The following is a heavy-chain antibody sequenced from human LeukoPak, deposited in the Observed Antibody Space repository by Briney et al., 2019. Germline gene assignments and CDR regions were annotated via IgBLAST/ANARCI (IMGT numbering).Heavy chain of an antibody. CDR3: ARAPNYYGSGSYLLGGTNSAFDI. CDR1: GGSFSGYY. V-gene: IGHV4-34*01. CDR2: INHSGST. Sequence: SETLSLTCAVYGGSFSGYYWSWIRQPPGKGLEWIGEINHSGSTNYNPSLKSRVTISVDTSKNQFSLKLSSVTAADTAVYYCARAPNYYGSGSYLLGGTNSAFDIWGQGTMVTVSS. D-gene: IGHD3-10*01. J-gene: IGHJ3*02.